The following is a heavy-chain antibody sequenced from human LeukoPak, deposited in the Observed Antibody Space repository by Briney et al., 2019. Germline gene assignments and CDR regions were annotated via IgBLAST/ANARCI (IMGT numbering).Heavy chain of an antibody. D-gene: IGHD3-10*01. CDR3: APGGWRLDP. J-gene: IGHJ5*02. Sequence: SETLSLTCAVYGGSFSGYYWSWIRQPPGKGLEWIGEINHSGSTNYNPSLKGRVTISVDTSKNQFSLKLSSVTAADTAVYYCAPGGWRLDPWGQGTLVTVSS. CDR1: GGSFSGYY. V-gene: IGHV4-34*01. CDR2: INHSGST.